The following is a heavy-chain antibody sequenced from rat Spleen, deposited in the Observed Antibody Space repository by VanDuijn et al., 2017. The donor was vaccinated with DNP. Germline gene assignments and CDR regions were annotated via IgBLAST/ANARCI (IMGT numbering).Heavy chain of an antibody. J-gene: IGHJ2*01. V-gene: IGHV5-58*01. D-gene: IGHD4-3*01. CDR1: GFTFSSYW. CDR2: INTDGGST. CDR3: VRWNSGHFDY. Sequence: EVQLVETGGGLVQPGRSLKLSCVASGFTFSSYWMFWIRQAPGKGLEWVASINTDGGSTYYPDSVKGRFTISRDNAKSTLYLQMNSLRSEYMATYYCVRWNSGHFDYWGQGVMVTVSS.